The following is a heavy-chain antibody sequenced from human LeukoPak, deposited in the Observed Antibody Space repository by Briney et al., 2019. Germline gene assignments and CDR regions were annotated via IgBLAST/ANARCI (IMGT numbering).Heavy chain of an antibody. J-gene: IGHJ4*02. CDR2: IYYSGST. D-gene: IGHD6-19*01. V-gene: IGHV4-39*07. CDR3: ARFSGWFGHFDY. CDR1: GGSISSYY. Sequence: SETLSLTCTVSGGSISSYYWGWIRQPPGKGLEWIGSIYYSGSTYYNPSLKSRVTISVDTSKNQFSLKLSSVTAADTAVYYCARFSGWFGHFDYWGQGTLVTVSS.